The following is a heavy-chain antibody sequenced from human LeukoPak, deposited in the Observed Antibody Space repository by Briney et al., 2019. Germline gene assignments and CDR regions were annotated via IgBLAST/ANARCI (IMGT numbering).Heavy chain of an antibody. CDR1: GGSLSGYY. CDR3: ARDAESSGYYPNWFDP. J-gene: IGHJ5*02. Sequence: SETLSLTCAVSGGSLSGYYWTWIRQPPGKGLEWIGSIYHSGSTYYNPSLKSRVTISVDTSKNQFSLKLSSVTAADTAVYYCARDAESSGYYPNWFDPWGQGTLVTVSS. D-gene: IGHD3-22*01. V-gene: IGHV4-38-2*02. CDR2: IYHSGST.